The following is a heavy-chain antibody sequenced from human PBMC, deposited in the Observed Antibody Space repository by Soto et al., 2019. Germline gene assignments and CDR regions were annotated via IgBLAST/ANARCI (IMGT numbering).Heavy chain of an antibody. CDR2: FDPEDGET. J-gene: IGHJ4*02. CDR3: ATVISSGWSYYFDY. D-gene: IGHD6-19*01. Sequence: ASVKVSCKVSGYTLTELSMHWVRQAPGKGLEWMGGFDPEDGETIYAQKFQGRVTMTEDTSTDTAYMELSSLRSEDTAVYYCATVISSGWSYYFDYWGQGTLVNVSS. CDR1: GYTLTELS. V-gene: IGHV1-24*01.